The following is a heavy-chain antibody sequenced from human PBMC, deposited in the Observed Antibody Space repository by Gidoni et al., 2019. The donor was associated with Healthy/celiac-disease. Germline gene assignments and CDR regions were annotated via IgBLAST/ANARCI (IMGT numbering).Heavy chain of an antibody. CDR1: GFTFSSYA. CDR2: ISGSGGST. V-gene: IGHV3-23*01. D-gene: IGHD6-13*01. Sequence: EVQLLESGGGLVPPGGSLRLSCAASGFTFSSYAMSWVRQAPGKGLEWVSAISGSGGSTYYADSGKGRFTISRDNSKNTLYLKMNSLRAEDTAVYYCATPLLRANLAAAGFGWGQGTLVTVSS. CDR3: ATPLLRANLAAAGFG. J-gene: IGHJ4*02.